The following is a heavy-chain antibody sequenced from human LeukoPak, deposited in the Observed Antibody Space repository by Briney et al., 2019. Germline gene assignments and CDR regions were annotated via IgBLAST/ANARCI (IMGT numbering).Heavy chain of an antibody. CDR2: IYTSGST. CDR3: ARDRVEYQLLGDAFDI. V-gene: IGHV4-61*02. D-gene: IGHD2-2*01. J-gene: IGHJ3*02. Sequence: SQTLSLTCTVSGGSISSGSYYWSWIRQPAGKGLEWIGRIYTSGSTNYNPSLKSRVTISVDTSKNQFSLKLSSVTAADTAVYYCARDRVEYQLLGDAFDIWGQGTMVTVSS. CDR1: GGSISSGSYY.